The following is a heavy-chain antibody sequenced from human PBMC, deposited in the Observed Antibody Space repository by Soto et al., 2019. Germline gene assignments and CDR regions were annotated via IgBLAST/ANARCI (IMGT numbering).Heavy chain of an antibody. V-gene: IGHV3-7*01. CDR3: ASDSGYEFYHYYYYGMDV. Sequence: LRLSCAASGFTFSSYAMHWVRQAPGKGLEWVANIKQDGSEKYYVDSVKGRFTISRDNAKNSLYLQMNSLRAEDTAVYYCASDSGYEFYHYYYYGMDVWGQGTTVTVSS. J-gene: IGHJ6*02. D-gene: IGHD5-12*01. CDR1: GFTFSSYA. CDR2: IKQDGSEK.